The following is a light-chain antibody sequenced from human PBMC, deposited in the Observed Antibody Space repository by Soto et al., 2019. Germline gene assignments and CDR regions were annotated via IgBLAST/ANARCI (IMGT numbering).Light chain of an antibody. V-gene: IGKV2-28*01. Sequence: DIVMTQSPLSLPVTPGETASISCRSSQSLLHSNGYTYLDWYLQKPGQSPQLLIYLGSNRASGVPDRFSGSGSGTDFTLKISRVEAEDVGVYYCMQALQTRNTFGQGTKLEIK. CDR1: QSLLHSNGYTY. J-gene: IGKJ2*01. CDR2: LGS. CDR3: MQALQTRNT.